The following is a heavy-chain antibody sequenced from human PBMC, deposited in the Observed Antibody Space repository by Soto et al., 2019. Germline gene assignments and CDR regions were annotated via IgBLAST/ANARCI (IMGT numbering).Heavy chain of an antibody. CDR2: MYPADPDA. J-gene: IGHJ4*02. Sequence: EVQLVQSGPEVKKPGESLSISCQGSGYSFANYWIGWVRQMPGKGLEWMGMMYPADPDATYSPSFQGQVTISPDKSTRTAYVQWSSLKASDTAMYYCARLRGGYSAYEAFDFWGQGNLVTVSS. CDR1: GYSFANYW. CDR3: ARLRGGYSAYEAFDF. D-gene: IGHD5-12*01. V-gene: IGHV5-51*01.